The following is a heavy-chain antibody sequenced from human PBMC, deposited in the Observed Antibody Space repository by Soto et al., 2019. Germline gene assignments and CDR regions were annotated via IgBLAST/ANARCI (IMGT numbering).Heavy chain of an antibody. V-gene: IGHV3-30*18. CDR3: AKGGRQWLVTSDFNY. Sequence: VQLVESGGGVVQPGRSLRLSCAASGFTFSDYAMHWVRQAPGKGLEWVAVVSHDGRNTHYADSVKGRFTISRDSSKNTVSLELTSLRAEVTSVYYCAKGGRQWLVTSDFNYWGQGALVTVSS. D-gene: IGHD6-19*01. J-gene: IGHJ4*02. CDR1: GFTFSDYA. CDR2: VSHDGRNT.